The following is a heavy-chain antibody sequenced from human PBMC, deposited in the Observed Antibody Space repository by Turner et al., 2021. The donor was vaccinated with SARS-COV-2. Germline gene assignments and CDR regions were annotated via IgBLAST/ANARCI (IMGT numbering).Heavy chain of an antibody. D-gene: IGHD3-22*01. CDR3: AKIRVTSGYTPDPLAFDM. J-gene: IGHJ3*02. Sequence: QVQLVESGGGVVQPGRSLRLSCAASGFTFSSYGMHWVLQAPGKGLEWVAVISYDGSNKYYADSVKGRFTISRDNSKNTLYLQMNSLRPEDTAVYYCAKIRVTSGYTPDPLAFDMWGQGTMVTVSS. CDR2: ISYDGSNK. CDR1: GFTFSSYG. V-gene: IGHV3-30*18.